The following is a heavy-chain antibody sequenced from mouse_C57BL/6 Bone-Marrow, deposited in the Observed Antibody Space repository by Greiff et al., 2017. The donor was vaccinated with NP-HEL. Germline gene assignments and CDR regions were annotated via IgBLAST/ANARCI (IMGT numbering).Heavy chain of an antibody. Sequence: EVKLVESEGGLVQPGSSMKLSCTASGFTFSDYYMAWVRQVPEKGLEWVANINYDGSSTYYLDSLKSRFIISRDNAKNILYLQMSSLKSKDTATYYCARDGKPLGNAMDYWGQGTSVTVSS. CDR1: GFTFSDYY. CDR2: INYDGSST. V-gene: IGHV5-16*01. J-gene: IGHJ4*01. CDR3: ARDGKPLGNAMDY. D-gene: IGHD2-10*02.